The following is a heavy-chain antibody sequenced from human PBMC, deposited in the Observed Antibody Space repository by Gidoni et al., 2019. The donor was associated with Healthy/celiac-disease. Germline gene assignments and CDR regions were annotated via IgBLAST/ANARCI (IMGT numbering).Heavy chain of an antibody. CDR1: GGSVSRGSYY. J-gene: IGHJ2*01. V-gene: IGHV4-61*01. CDR2: LYYSGST. Sequence: QVQLQEAGPGLVKPSATLSRTCSVSGGSVSRGSYYWSWIRQPPGKGLEWIGYLYYSGSTNYNPSLKSRVTISVDMSKNQFSLKLSSVTAADTAVYYCARAGSGYYPHWYFDLWGRGTLVTVSS. D-gene: IGHD3-22*01. CDR3: ARAGSGYYPHWYFDL.